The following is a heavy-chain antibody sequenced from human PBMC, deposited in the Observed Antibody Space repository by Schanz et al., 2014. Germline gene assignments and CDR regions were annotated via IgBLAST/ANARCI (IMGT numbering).Heavy chain of an antibody. CDR3: ARGTMPGTFDI. V-gene: IGHV1-69*02. CDR1: GYTFISYG. Sequence: VQLEQSGAEVKKPGASVKVSCKASGYTFISYGIKWVRQAPGQGLEWMGRIIPILGIANYAQNFQGRVTMTTDTSTGTAYMELSSLRYEDTALYYCARGTMPGTFDIWGQGTMVTVSS. J-gene: IGHJ3*02. D-gene: IGHD2-2*01. CDR2: IIPILGIA.